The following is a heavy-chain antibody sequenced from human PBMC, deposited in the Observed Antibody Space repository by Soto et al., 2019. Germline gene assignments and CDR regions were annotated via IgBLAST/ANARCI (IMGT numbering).Heavy chain of an antibody. CDR3: ARSHGGISTAGTPPGMDV. CDR2: LIPIFGTA. CDR1: GCTFNSYA. D-gene: IGHD6-13*01. V-gene: IGHV1-69*05. Sequence: SVKVSCQASGCTFNSYALRWVRQAHGQGLEWMRGLIPIFGTANYAQKFQGRVTITTDKSTSTAYMELSRLRSEDTAVYYCARSHGGISTAGTPPGMDVGGQGTTVTVS. J-gene: IGHJ6*02.